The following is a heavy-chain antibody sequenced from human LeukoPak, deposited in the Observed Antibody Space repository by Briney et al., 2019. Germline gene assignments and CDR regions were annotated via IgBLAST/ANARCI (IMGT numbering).Heavy chain of an antibody. CDR1: GYMFSSYG. D-gene: IGHD6-19*01. J-gene: IGHJ4*02. Sequence: ASVKVSCKASGYMFSSYGISWVRQAPGQGLEWMGWISANNGNANYAQKLQGRVTMTRDTSTSTAYMELRSLRSDDTAVYYCARDREDSSGWDIDYWGQGTLVTVSS. V-gene: IGHV1-18*01. CDR3: ARDREDSSGWDIDY. CDR2: ISANNGNA.